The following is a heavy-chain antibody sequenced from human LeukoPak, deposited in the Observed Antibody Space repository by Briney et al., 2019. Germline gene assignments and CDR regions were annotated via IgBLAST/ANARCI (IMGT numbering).Heavy chain of an antibody. CDR2: ISHDGSNK. CDR3: ARDPSGDYYFYY. V-gene: IGHV3-30*04. Sequence: GRSLRLSCAASGFTFSSYAMHWVRQAPGKGLEGVAVISHDGSNKYYADSVKGRFTISRDNSKNMLYLQMGSLRPDDTAVYYCARDPSGDYYFYYWGEGTLVPVPS. J-gene: IGHJ4*02. D-gene: IGHD4-17*01. CDR1: GFTFSSYA.